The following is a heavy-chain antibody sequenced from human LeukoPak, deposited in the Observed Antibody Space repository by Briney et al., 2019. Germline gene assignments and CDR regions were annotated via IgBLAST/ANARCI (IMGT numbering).Heavy chain of an antibody. V-gene: IGHV4-59*01. Sequence: SETLFRTCTASGGSISTYYWSWIRQPPGKGLEWIGYIYYSGSTNYNPSLKSRVTISVDTSKNQFSLKLSSVTAADTAVYYCARGATSLSYFDSRGQGTLVTVSS. J-gene: IGHJ4*02. D-gene: IGHD2/OR15-2a*01. CDR1: GGSISTYY. CDR2: IYYSGST. CDR3: ARGATSLSYFDS.